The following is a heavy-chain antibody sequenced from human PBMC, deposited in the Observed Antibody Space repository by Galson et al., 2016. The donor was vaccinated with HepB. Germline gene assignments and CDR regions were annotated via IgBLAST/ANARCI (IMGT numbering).Heavy chain of an antibody. D-gene: IGHD3-10*01. CDR3: VRSLGSGSQAYYGMDV. Sequence: SVKVSCKASGYTFTSYRMHWVRQAPGQGLEWMGIINPSGGSASYAQKFQDRVTMTRDTSTSTVYMELSSLRSEDTAVYYCVRSLGSGSQAYYGMDVWGKGTTVTGAS. V-gene: IGHV1-46*03. J-gene: IGHJ6*04. CDR2: INPSGGSA. CDR1: GYTFTSYR.